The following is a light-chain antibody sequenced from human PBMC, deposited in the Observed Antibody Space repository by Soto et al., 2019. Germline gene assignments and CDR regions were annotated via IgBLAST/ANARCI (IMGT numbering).Light chain of an antibody. Sequence: EIVMTQSPATLSVSPGYRATLSCRASQSVSGNLAWYQQKPGQAPRLLIYAASTRATGIPARFSGSGSGTEFTLTISSLQSEDFAVYYCQQYNNWPPITFGPGTKVDIK. CDR2: AAS. CDR1: QSVSGN. J-gene: IGKJ3*01. V-gene: IGKV3-15*01. CDR3: QQYNNWPPIT.